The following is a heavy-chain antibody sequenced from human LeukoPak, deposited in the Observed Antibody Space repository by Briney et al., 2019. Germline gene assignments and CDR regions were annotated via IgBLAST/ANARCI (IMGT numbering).Heavy chain of an antibody. J-gene: IGHJ4*02. D-gene: IGHD3-22*01. CDR2: ISSSSSYI. CDR3: ARNYYDSSGYYYFDY. Sequence: PGGSLRLSCAASGFTFSSYSMNWVRQAPGKGLEWVSSISSSSSYIYYADSVKGRFTISRDNAKNSLYLQMNSLRAEDAAVYYCARNYYDSSGYYYFDYWGQGNLVTVSS. V-gene: IGHV3-21*01. CDR1: GFTFSSYS.